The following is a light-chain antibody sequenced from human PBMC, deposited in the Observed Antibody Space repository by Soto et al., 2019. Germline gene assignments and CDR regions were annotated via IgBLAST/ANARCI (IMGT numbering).Light chain of an antibody. CDR3: QQYGSSPQT. CDR2: GAS. Sequence: EIVFTHSPGTLSLSPVERATLSCRASQSVSSNHLAWYQQKRGQPPRLLIYGASSRATGTPGRFSGSGSGTDFTLTITRLEPEDFAVYYCQQYGSSPQTFGQGTKVDIK. V-gene: IGKV3-20*01. CDR1: QSVSSNH. J-gene: IGKJ1*01.